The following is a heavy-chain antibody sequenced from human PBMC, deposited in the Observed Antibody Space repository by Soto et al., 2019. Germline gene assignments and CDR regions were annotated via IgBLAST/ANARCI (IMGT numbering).Heavy chain of an antibody. CDR1: GGTFSSDA. CDR3: AGDSSGYWGINY. V-gene: IGHV1-69*01. CDR2: IIPSLGTP. Sequence: QVHLVQSGAEVKKPGSSVKVSCKASGGTFSSDAINWVRQAPGQGLEWMGVIIPSLGTPNYAQKFQGRDTITADETTNAAYMELSSRSSEDTAMYYCAGDSSGYWGINYWGQGTLVTVSS. J-gene: IGHJ4*02. D-gene: IGHD3-22*01.